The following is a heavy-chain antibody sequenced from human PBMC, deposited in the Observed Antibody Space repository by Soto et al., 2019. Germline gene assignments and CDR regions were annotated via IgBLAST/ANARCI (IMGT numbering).Heavy chain of an antibody. CDR1: GGSISGSTNYY. CDR3: AREANGYNLDFYFDY. V-gene: IGHV4-39*07. J-gene: IGHJ4*02. CDR2: VYYTGNT. Sequence: SETLSLTCSVSGGSISGSTNYYWAWIRQPPGKGLDWIGSVYYTGNTYYGPSLKSRVTLSVDTSKNQFSLKLTSVTAADTAVYYCAREANGYNLDFYFDYWGQGTLVTVS. D-gene: IGHD5-12*01.